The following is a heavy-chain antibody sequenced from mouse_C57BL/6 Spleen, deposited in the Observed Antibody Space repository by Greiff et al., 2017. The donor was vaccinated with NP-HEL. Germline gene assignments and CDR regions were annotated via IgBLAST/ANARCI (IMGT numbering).Heavy chain of an antibody. V-gene: IGHV1-69*01. D-gene: IGHD1-1*01. CDR1: GYTFTSYW. Sequence: QVQLQQPGAELVMPGASVKLSCKASGYTFTSYWMHWVKQRPGQGLEWIGEIDPSDSYTNYNQKFKGKSTLTVDKSSSTAYMQLSSLTSEDSAVYSCARGAFVTTVVATDWYCDVWGTGTTVTVSS. J-gene: IGHJ1*03. CDR3: ARGAFVTTVVATDWYCDV. CDR2: IDPSDSYT.